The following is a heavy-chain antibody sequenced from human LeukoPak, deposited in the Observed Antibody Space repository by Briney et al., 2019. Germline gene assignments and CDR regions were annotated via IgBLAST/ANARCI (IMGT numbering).Heavy chain of an antibody. D-gene: IGHD6-6*01. CDR2: IKTDGSIT. V-gene: IGHV3-74*01. Sequence: GGSLRLSCAASGFGFSNFWMHWVRQAPGKGLEWVSRIKTDGSITAYADSVKGRFTISRDNAKNTLYLHMNSLKGEDTATYLCTREADPAFSASSSPDFWGQGTPVTVS. CDR1: GFGFSNFW. CDR3: TREADPAFSASSSPDF. J-gene: IGHJ4*02.